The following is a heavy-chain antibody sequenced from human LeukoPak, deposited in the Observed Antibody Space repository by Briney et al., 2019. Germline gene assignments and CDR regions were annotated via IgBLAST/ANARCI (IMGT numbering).Heavy chain of an antibody. Sequence: GGSLRLSCAASGFDFSDYYMSWIRQAPGKGLEWISNIKTTGLTTYYADSVKGRFTISRDNAKNSLFLQMSSLSGGDTAIYYCARDQGFRYFDPWGQGTLVTVSS. CDR3: ARDQGFRYFDP. CDR1: GFDFSDYY. CDR2: IKTTGLTT. D-gene: IGHD3-16*02. J-gene: IGHJ5*02. V-gene: IGHV3-11*04.